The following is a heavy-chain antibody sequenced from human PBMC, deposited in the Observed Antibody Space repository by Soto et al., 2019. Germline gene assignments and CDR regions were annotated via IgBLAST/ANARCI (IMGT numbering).Heavy chain of an antibody. CDR1: GFTFSSYA. D-gene: IGHD3-22*01. J-gene: IGHJ4*02. Sequence: GGSLRLSCAASGFTFSSYAMSWVRQAPGKGLEWVSAISGSGGSTYYADSVKGRFTISRDNFKNTLYLQMNSLRAEDTAVYYCAKFHYYDNSGYPSFDYWGQGTLVTVSS. V-gene: IGHV3-23*01. CDR2: ISGSGGST. CDR3: AKFHYYDNSGYPSFDY.